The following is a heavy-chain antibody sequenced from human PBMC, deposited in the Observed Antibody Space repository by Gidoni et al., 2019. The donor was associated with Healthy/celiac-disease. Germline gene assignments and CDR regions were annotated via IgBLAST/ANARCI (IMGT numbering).Heavy chain of an antibody. V-gene: IGHV3-30*18. CDR3: AKTGDCSGGSCYFDY. CDR2: ISYDGSNK. J-gene: IGHJ4*02. Sequence: QVQLVESGGGGVQPGRSLRLSCAAAGFTLSSYGMHWVRQAPGKGLEWVAVISYDGSNKYYTDYVKGRFTISRDNSKNTLYLQMNSLRAEDTAVYYCAKTGDCSGGSCYFDYWGQGTLVTVSS. CDR1: GFTLSSYG. D-gene: IGHD2-15*01.